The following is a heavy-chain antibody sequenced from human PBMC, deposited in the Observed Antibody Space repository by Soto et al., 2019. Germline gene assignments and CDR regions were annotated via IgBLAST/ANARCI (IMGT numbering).Heavy chain of an antibody. J-gene: IGHJ5*02. CDR1: GLTVSGKKY. CDR2: IYTAGGT. CDR3: ARALPVAKGGFDP. D-gene: IGHD2-2*01. V-gene: IGHV3-53*01. Sequence: GGSLRLSCAASGLTVSGKKYVAWVRQAPGKGLECVSVIYTAGGTNYADSVKGRFIISRDNSKNTLYLQMNSLRAEDTAVYYCARALPVAKGGFDPWGQGTLVTVSS.